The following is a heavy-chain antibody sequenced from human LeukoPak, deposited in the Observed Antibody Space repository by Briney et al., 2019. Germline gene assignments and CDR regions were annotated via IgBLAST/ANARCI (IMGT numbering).Heavy chain of an antibody. CDR1: GYTFTGYY. V-gene: IGHV1-2*02. CDR2: INPDSRGT. Sequence: ASVKVSCKASGYTFTGYYMHWVRQAPGQGLEWMGWINPDSRGTNYAQKFQGRVTMTRDTSISTAYMELSRLRSDDTAVYYCARDPTTQTFDYWGQGTLVTVSS. J-gene: IGHJ4*02. D-gene: IGHD4-11*01. CDR3: ARDPTTQTFDY.